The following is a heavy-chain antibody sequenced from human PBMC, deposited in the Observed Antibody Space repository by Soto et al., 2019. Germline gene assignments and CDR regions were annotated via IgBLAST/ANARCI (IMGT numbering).Heavy chain of an antibody. CDR2: ISYDGSNK. CDR1: GFTFSSYG. J-gene: IGHJ6*02. V-gene: IGHV3-30*18. CDR3: AKDLFTMVRGFYYYGMDV. D-gene: IGHD3-10*01. Sequence: QVQRVESGGGVVQPGRSLRLSCAASGFTFSSYGMHWVRQAPGKGLEWVAVISYDGSNKYYADSVKGRFTISRDNSKNTLYLQMNSLRAEDTAVYYCAKDLFTMVRGFYYYGMDVWGQGTTVTVSS.